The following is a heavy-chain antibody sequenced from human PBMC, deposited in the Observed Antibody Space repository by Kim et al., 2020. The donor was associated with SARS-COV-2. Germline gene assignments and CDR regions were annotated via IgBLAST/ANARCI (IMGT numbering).Heavy chain of an antibody. J-gene: IGHJ3*02. CDR3: AKDNLGDYVWGSYRPRQGDAFDI. D-gene: IGHD3-16*02. CDR2: ISGSGGST. Sequence: GGSLRLSCAASGFTFSSYAMSWVRQAPGKGLEWVSAISGSGGSTYYADSVKGRFTISRDNSKNTLYLQMNSLRAEDTAVYYCAKDNLGDYVWGSYRPRQGDAFDIWGQGTMVTVSS. CDR1: GFTFSSYA. V-gene: IGHV3-23*01.